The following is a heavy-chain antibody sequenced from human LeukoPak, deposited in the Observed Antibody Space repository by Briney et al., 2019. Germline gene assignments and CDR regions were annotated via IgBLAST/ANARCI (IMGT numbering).Heavy chain of an antibody. D-gene: IGHD3-9*01. CDR1: GASISSSTDY. Sequence: SETLSLTCTVSGASISSSTDYWGWIRQPPGKGLEWIANIYYSGSTYYNPSLKSRVTISVDTSKNQFSLKLSSVTAADTAVYYCARSKDILTGYCFDYWGQGTPVTVSS. J-gene: IGHJ4*02. CDR3: ARSKDILTGYCFDY. CDR2: IYYSGST. V-gene: IGHV4-39*07.